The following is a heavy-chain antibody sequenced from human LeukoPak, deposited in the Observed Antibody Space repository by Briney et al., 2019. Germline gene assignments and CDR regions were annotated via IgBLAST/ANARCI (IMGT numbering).Heavy chain of an antibody. CDR2: IKQDGSEK. Sequence: QSGGSLRLSCAASGFTFSSYWMSWVRQAPGKGLEWVANIKQDGSEKYYVDSVKGRFTISRDNAKNSLYLQMNSLRAEDTAVYYCARLFPDGHDFSDYYYMDVWGRGTTVTVSS. J-gene: IGHJ6*03. V-gene: IGHV3-7*01. D-gene: IGHD5-12*01. CDR1: GFTFSSYW. CDR3: ARLFPDGHDFSDYYYMDV.